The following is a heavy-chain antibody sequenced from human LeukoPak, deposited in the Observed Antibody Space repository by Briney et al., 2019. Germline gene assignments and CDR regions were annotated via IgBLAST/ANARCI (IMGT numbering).Heavy chain of an antibody. Sequence: PSAALTLTCAVCGGSFSGYYWSWLRQPPGKGLEWIGEINHSGSSNYNPSLKRRVTISVYTSKNQFTLKLSSVTAADTAVYYSARVSSWYPPCYYYYMDVWGKGTTVTVSS. CDR3: ARVSSWYPPCYYYYMDV. D-gene: IGHD6-13*01. J-gene: IGHJ6*03. CDR1: GGSFSGYY. CDR2: INHSGSS. V-gene: IGHV4-34*01.